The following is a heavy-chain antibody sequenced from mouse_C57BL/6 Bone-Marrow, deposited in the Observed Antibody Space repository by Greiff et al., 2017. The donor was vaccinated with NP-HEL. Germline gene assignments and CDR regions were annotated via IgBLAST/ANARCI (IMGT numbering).Heavy chain of an antibody. Sequence: VQLQQSGAELVRPGASVKLSCTASGFNIKDDYMHWVKQRPEQGLEWIGWIDPENGDTEYASKFQGKATITADTSSNTAYLQLSSLTSEDTAVYDCTTRPFYYYGSSRWYFDVWGTGTTVTVSS. D-gene: IGHD1-1*01. J-gene: IGHJ1*03. CDR3: TTRPFYYYGSSRWYFDV. CDR2: IDPENGDT. V-gene: IGHV14-4*01. CDR1: GFNIKDDY.